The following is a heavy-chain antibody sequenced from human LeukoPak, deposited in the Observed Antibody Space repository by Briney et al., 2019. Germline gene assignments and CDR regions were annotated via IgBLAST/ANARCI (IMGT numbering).Heavy chain of an antibody. D-gene: IGHD6-19*01. CDR3: ARVTEPGSGWYYFDY. CDR1: GYTFTSYG. CDR2: ISAYNGNT. V-gene: IGHV1-18*01. J-gene: IGHJ4*02. Sequence: ASVKVSCKASGYTFTSYGISWVRQAPGQGLEWMGWISAYNGNTNYAQKLQGRVTITADESTSTAYMELSSLRSEDTAVYYCARVTEPGSGWYYFDYWGQGTLVTVSS.